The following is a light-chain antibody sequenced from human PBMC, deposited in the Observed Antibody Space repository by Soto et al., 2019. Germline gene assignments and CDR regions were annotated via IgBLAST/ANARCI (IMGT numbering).Light chain of an antibody. Sequence: QSVLTQPASVSGSPGQSITISCTGTSSDVGGYNYVSWYQQHPGKAPKLMIYEVSNRPSGASSRFSGSKSGNTASLIISGLQAEDEADYYCNSYTSSSTYVFGPGTKLTVL. J-gene: IGLJ1*01. CDR1: SSDVGGYNY. CDR3: NSYTSSSTYV. CDR2: EVS. V-gene: IGLV2-14*01.